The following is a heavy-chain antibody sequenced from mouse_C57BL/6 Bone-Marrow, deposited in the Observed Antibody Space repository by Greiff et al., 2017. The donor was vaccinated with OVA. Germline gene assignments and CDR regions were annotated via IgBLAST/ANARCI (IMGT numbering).Heavy chain of an antibody. CDR3: ARYQSSGYYFDY. J-gene: IGHJ2*01. CDR1: GYTFTSYW. D-gene: IGHD3-2*02. Sequence: QVQLQQPGAELVKPGASVKLSCKASGYTFTSYWMHWVKQRPGQGLEWIGMIHPNSGSTNYNEKFKSKATLTVDKSSSTAYMQLSSLTSEDSAVYFCARYQSSGYYFDYWGQGTTLTVSS. V-gene: IGHV1-64*01. CDR2: IHPNSGST.